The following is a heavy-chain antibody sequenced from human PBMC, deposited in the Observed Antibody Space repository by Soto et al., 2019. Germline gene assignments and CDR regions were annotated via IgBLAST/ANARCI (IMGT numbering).Heavy chain of an antibody. V-gene: IGHV3-23*01. CDR1: GFTFSRYA. J-gene: IGHJ4*02. CDR3: AKRRGAGGHFDY. CDR2: VSIGGST. Sequence: DVQLLESGGGLVQPEGSLRLSCAASGFTFSRYAMGWVRQGPGKGLEWVAVVSIGGSTHYADSVRGRFTISRDNSKNTLSLQMNSLTAEHTAVYFCAKRRGAGGHFDYWGQGALVTVSS. D-gene: IGHD2-15*01.